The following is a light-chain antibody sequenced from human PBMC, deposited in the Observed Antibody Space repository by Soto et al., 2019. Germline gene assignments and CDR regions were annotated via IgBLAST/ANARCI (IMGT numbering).Light chain of an antibody. J-gene: IGKJ5*01. Sequence: EIVMTQSPATLSVSPGERASLSCRASQSVSSNLVWYQQKPGQAPRLLIYGASTRATGIPARFSGSGSGTEFTLTISSLQSEDFALYYCQQYINWPPGITFGQGTRREIK. CDR2: GAS. V-gene: IGKV3-15*01. CDR1: QSVSSN. CDR3: QQYINWPPGIT.